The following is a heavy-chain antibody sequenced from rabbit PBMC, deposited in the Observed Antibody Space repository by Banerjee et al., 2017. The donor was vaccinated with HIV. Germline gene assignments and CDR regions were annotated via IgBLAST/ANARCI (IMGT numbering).Heavy chain of an antibody. CDR1: GFSFSSSYY. J-gene: IGHJ4*01. CDR3: ARWNDGDYGDANL. D-gene: IGHD2-1*01. Sequence: QEQLVESGGGLVQPEGSLKLSCKASGFSFSSSYYMCWVRQAPGKGLEWIGCIYTGSGSTYYASWAKGRFTISKTSSTTVTLQMTSLTAADTATYFCARWNDGDYGDANLWGPGTLVTVS. CDR2: IYTGSGST. V-gene: IGHV1S45*01.